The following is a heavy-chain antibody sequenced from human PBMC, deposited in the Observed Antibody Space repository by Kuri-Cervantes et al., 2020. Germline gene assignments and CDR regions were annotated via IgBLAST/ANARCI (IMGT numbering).Heavy chain of an antibody. CDR2: ISYDGSNK. J-gene: IGHJ4*02. V-gene: IGHV3-30*18. D-gene: IGHD6-19*01. Sequence: GGSLRLSCAASGFTFSSYGMHWVRQAPGKGLEWVAVISYDGSNKYYADSVKGRFTISRDNSKNTLYLQMNSLRAEDTAVYYCAKEYSSGWYSWSDYWGQGILVTVSS. CDR3: AKEYSSGWYSWSDY. CDR1: GFTFSSYG.